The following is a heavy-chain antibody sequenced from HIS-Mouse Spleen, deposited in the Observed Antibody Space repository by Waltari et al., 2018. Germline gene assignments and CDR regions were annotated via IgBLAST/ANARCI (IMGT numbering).Heavy chain of an antibody. CDR1: GFTFSSYA. CDR3: ARDRLVRGVNGMDV. CDR2: ISYDGSNK. J-gene: IGHJ6*02. V-gene: IGHV3-30*04. Sequence: QVQLVESGGGVVQPGRSLRLSCAASGFTFSSYAMHWVRQAPGKGLEWVAVISYDGSNKASAAYVKGRFTISRDTSKNTLYLQMNSLRAEDTAVYYCARDRLVRGVNGMDVWGQGTTVTVSS. D-gene: IGHD3-10*01.